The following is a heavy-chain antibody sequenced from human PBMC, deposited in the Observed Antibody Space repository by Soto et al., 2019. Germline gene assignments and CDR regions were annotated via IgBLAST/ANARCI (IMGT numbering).Heavy chain of an antibody. V-gene: IGHV3-23*01. J-gene: IGHJ4*02. D-gene: IGHD1-26*01. CDR3: AKDLLDLGFDY. CDR1: GFNFISYA. CDR2: ISGSGGST. Sequence: GGSLRLSCTASGFNFISYAMSWVRQAPGKGLEWVSAISGSGGSTYYADSVKGRFTISRDNSKNTLYLQMNSLRAEDTAVYCCAKDLLDLGFDYWGQGTLVTVSS.